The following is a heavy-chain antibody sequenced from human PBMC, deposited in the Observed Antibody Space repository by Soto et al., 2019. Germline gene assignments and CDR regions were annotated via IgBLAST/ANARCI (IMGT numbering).Heavy chain of an antibody. CDR3: GTTFEY. J-gene: IGHJ4*02. D-gene: IGHD1-26*01. CDR2: INNDGSRT. Sequence: EVQVVESGGALVQPGGSLRLSCAASGFTLSTYWMHWVRQVPGEGLVWVSSINNDGSRTWYADSVRGRIAMSRDNARNLVYLQMNSLRAEDTAVYYCGTTFEYWGQGALVTVSS. CDR1: GFTLSTYW. V-gene: IGHV3-74*01.